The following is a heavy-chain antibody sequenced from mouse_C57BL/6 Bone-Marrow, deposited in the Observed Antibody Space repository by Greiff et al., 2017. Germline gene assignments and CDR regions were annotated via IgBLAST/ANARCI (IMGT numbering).Heavy chain of an antibody. Sequence: QVQLQQPGAELVQPGASVKMSCKASGYTFTSYWITWVKQRPGKGLEWIGDIYPGSGSTNYNEKFKSKATLTVDTSSSTAYIQLSSLTSEDSAVYYCAIYGGDFDYWGQGTTLTVSS. CDR2: IYPGSGST. CDR3: AIYGGDFDY. V-gene: IGHV1-55*01. CDR1: GYTFTSYW. D-gene: IGHD1-2*01. J-gene: IGHJ2*01.